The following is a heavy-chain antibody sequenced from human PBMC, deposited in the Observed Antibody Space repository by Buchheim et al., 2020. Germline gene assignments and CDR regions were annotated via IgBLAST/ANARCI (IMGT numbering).Heavy chain of an antibody. V-gene: IGHV3-23*01. J-gene: IGHJ4*02. CDR2: IRGSGGST. CDR1: GFTFSSYA. D-gene: IGHD2-2*01. CDR3: AKDLWVVVPAASTYFDY. Sequence: EVQLLESGGGLVQPGGSLRLSCAASGFTFSSYAMSWVRPAPGKGPGWVSAIRGSGGSTFYPVSVKGRFTISRDNSKNTLSLQMNSLRAEDTAVYYWAKDLWVVVPAASTYFDYWGQGTL.